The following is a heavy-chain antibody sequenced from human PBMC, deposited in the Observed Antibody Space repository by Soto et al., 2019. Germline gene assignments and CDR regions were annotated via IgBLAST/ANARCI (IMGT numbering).Heavy chain of an antibody. J-gene: IGHJ5*02. CDR2: INHSGHT. CDR1: GGSFSGYY. D-gene: IGHD2-15*01. CDR3: ARVTGCSGGSCRFQWFDP. Sequence: QVQLQQWGAGLLKPSETLSLTCAVYGGSFSGYYWSWIRQPPGKGLEWIGEINHSGHTNYNPSLKSGVNISVDTSMNQFSLKLSSGTAADTAVYYCARVTGCSGGSCRFQWFDPWGQGTLVTVSS. V-gene: IGHV4-34*01.